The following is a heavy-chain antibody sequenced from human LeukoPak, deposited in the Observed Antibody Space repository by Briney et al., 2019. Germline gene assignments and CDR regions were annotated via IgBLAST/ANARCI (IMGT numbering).Heavy chain of an antibody. V-gene: IGHV3-9*01. CDR1: GFTFDDYA. D-gene: IGHD3-16*02. J-gene: IGHJ4*02. Sequence: GGSLRLSCAASGFTFDDYAMHWVRQAPGEGLVGVSGISWNSGSIGYADSVKGRFTISRDNAKNSLYLQMNSLRAEDTALYYCAKDSSRLGELSLADYWGQGTLVTVSS. CDR2: ISWNSGSI. CDR3: AKDSSRLGELSLADY.